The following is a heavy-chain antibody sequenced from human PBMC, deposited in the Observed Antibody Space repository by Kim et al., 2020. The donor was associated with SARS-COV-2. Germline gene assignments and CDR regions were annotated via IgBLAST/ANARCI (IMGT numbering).Heavy chain of an antibody. CDR1: GGSFSGYY. CDR3: ARDGGGSSGYLYYFDY. J-gene: IGHJ4*01. D-gene: IGHD3-22*01. V-gene: IGHV4-34*01. CDR2: INHSGST. Sequence: SETLSLTCAVYGGSFSGYYWSWIRQPPGKGLEWIGEINHSGSTNYNPSLKSRVTISVDTSKNQFSLKLSSVTAADTAVYYCARDGGGSSGYLYYFDYWG.